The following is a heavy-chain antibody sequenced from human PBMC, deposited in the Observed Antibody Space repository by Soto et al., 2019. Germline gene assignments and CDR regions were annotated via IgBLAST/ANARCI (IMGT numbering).Heavy chain of an antibody. CDR3: AKSTGILPLYYYGMDV. CDR1: GFTFSSYG. D-gene: IGHD3-9*01. J-gene: IGHJ6*02. CDR2: IKSKTDGGTT. V-gene: IGHV3-15*01. Sequence: GGSLRLSCAASGFTFSSYGMHWVRQAPGKGLEWVGRIKSKTDGGTTDYAAPVKGRFTISRDDSKNTLYLQMNSLRAEDTAVYYCAKSTGILPLYYYGMDVWGQGTTVTVSS.